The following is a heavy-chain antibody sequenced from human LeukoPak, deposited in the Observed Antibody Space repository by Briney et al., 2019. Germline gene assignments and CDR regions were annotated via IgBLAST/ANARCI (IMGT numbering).Heavy chain of an antibody. J-gene: IGHJ4*02. CDR3: ARDLVGYCSGGSCYSPADY. CDR1: GFTFSSSS. V-gene: IGHV3-23*01. CDR2: LTGSGGST. D-gene: IGHD2-15*01. Sequence: GGSLRLSCAASGFTFSSSSMSWVRQAPGKGLEWVSALTGSGGSTYYADSVKGRFTISRDNSKKTLFLQMTSLRAEDTAVYYCARDLVGYCSGGSCYSPADYWGQGTLLTVSS.